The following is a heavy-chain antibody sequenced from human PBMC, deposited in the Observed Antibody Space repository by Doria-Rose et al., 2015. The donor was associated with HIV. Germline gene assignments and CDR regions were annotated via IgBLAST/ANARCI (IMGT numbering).Heavy chain of an antibody. J-gene: IGHJ3*01. D-gene: IGHD1-1*01. CDR3: ARGLPERRYGAFDV. CDR1: GGSFSGYY. Sequence: QVQLQQWGAGLLKPSETLSLTCAVYGGSFSGYYWRWIRPSPGKGLEWIGEITHSGSTNYNQSLKRRVTMFVDTSKNHFTLKLFSVTAADTAIYYCARGLPERRYGAFDVWGRGTMVTVSA. CDR2: ITHSGST. V-gene: IGHV4-34*01.